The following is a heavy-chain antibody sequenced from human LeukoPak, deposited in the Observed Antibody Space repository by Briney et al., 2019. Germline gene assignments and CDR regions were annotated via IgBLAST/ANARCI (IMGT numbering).Heavy chain of an antibody. V-gene: IGHV6-1*01. CDR2: TYYRSKWYN. CDR1: GDSVSSNSAA. Sequence: SQTLSLTCAISGDSVSSNSAAWNWIRQSPSRGLEWLGRTYYRSKWYNDYAVSVKSRITINPDTPKNQFSLQLNSVTPEDTAVYYCARVSSSWYARWFDPWGRGTLVTVSS. D-gene: IGHD6-13*01. J-gene: IGHJ5*02. CDR3: ARVSSSWYARWFDP.